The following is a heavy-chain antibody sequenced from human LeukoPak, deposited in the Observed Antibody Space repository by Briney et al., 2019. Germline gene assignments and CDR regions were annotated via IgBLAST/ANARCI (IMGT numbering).Heavy chain of an antibody. D-gene: IGHD6-19*01. Sequence: KPSETLSLNCTVSGGSISSSSYYWGWIRQPPGKGLEWIGSIYYSGITYYNPSLKSRFTISVDTSKNQFSLKLSSVTAADTAVYYCARDMGIAVAAPSPFDPWGRGTLVTVSS. CDR2: IYYSGIT. CDR1: GGSISSSSYY. CDR3: ARDMGIAVAAPSPFDP. J-gene: IGHJ5*02. V-gene: IGHV4-39*02.